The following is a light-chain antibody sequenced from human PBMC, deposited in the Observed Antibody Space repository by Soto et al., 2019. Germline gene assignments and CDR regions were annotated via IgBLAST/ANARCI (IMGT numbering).Light chain of an antibody. V-gene: IGKV1-5*03. Sequence: DIQMTQSPSTLSASVGDRVTITCRASQSFYNWLACYQQKPGKAPKLLIYKTSDLESGVPSRFSGSGSGTEFSLTISSLQPDEFATYYCQQYKSFSLTFGGGTRVEVK. CDR2: KTS. J-gene: IGKJ4*01. CDR1: QSFYNW. CDR3: QQYKSFSLT.